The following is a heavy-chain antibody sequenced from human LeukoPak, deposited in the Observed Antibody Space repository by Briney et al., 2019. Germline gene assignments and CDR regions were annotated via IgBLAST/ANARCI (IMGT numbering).Heavy chain of an antibody. D-gene: IGHD3-9*01. CDR2: IFHTGST. CDR1: GDSISNSNW. V-gene: IGHV4-4*02. Sequence: PSETLSLTCAVSGDSISNSNWWSWVRQPPGQGLEWIGYIFHTGSTNYNPSLKSRVTISVDKSKNQFSLRLISVTAADTAVYFCARVRVIDWGSSYFNYWGQGNLVTVSS. CDR3: ARVRVIDWGSSYFNY. J-gene: IGHJ4*02.